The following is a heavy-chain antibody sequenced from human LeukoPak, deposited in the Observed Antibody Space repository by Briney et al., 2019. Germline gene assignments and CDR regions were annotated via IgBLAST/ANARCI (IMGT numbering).Heavy chain of an antibody. CDR3: ARDSGDYFHY. V-gene: IGHV3-33*01. CDR2: ISNDGSDK. CDR1: GFTFSSYA. D-gene: IGHD3-10*01. J-gene: IGHJ4*02. Sequence: GGSLRLSCAASGFTFSSYAMHWVRQPPGKGLEWVAIISNDGSDKYYADSVRGRFTLSRDNSKNTMYLQMNSPRAEDTAVYYCARDSGDYFHYWGQGTLVTVSS.